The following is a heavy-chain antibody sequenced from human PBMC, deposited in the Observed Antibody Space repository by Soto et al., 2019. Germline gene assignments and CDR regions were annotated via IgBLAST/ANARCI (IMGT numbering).Heavy chain of an antibody. D-gene: IGHD1-1*01. CDR1: GFTFSSYR. J-gene: IGHJ4*02. V-gene: IGHV3-30*18. Sequence: QVQLVEAGGGVGQPGTSLRLSCAASGFTFSSYRMHRVRQAPGKGLEWVAVISYDGSNKYYGDSVRGRFTISRDNFKNTLYLQMNSLRAEDTAVYYCAKLEMFSGREYTWNDDYFDYWGQGTLVTVSS. CDR3: AKLEMFSGREYTWNDDYFDY. CDR2: ISYDGSNK.